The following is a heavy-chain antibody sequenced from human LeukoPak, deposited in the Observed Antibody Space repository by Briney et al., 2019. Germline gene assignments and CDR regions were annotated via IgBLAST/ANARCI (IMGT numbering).Heavy chain of an antibody. CDR3: ARDPTTIYYYDTTVYYGMDV. V-gene: IGHV3-21*01. CDR2: ISSSSSYI. J-gene: IGHJ6*02. D-gene: IGHD3-22*01. CDR1: GSTFSSYS. Sequence: SGGSLRLSCAASGSTFSSYSMNWVRQAPGKGLEWVSSISSSSSYIYYADLVKGRFTISRDNAKNSLYLQMNSLRAEDTAVYYCARDPTTIYYYDTTVYYGMDVWGQGTTVTVSS.